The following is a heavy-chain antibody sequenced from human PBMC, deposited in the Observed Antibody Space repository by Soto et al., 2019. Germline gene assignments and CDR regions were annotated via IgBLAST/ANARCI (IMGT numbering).Heavy chain of an antibody. CDR2: ISSSGSTI. D-gene: IGHD2-15*01. CDR1: GFTFSDYY. Sequence: GGSLRLSCAASGFTFSDYYMSWIRQAPGKGLEWVSYISSSGSTIYYADSVKGRFTISRDNAKNSLYLQMNSLRAEDTAVYYCARSGGVGYCSGGSCYSNAFDIWGQGTMVTVSS. J-gene: IGHJ3*02. CDR3: ARSGGVGYCSGGSCYSNAFDI. V-gene: IGHV3-11*01.